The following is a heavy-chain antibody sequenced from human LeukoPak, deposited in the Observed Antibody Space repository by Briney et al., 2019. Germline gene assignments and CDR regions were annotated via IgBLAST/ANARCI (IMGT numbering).Heavy chain of an antibody. CDR1: GFSFTDYW. Sequence: GGSLRLSCAASGFSFTDYWMSWVRQAPGKGLEWVANINKDGSENYYVDSVRGRFTISRDNAKNSLYLQMNSLRAEDTAVYYCARRYCSGSSCYSVDYWGQGTLVTVSS. CDR3: ARRYCSGSSCYSVDY. D-gene: IGHD2-15*01. V-gene: IGHV3-7*01. J-gene: IGHJ4*02. CDR2: INKDGSEN.